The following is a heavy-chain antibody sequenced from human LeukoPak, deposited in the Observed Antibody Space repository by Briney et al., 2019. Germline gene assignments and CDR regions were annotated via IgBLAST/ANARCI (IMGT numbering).Heavy chain of an antibody. Sequence: AASVKVSCKASGGTFSSYAISWVRQAPGQGLEWTGGIIPIFGTANYAQKFQGRVTITADKSTSTAYMELRSLRSDDTAVYYCARVELTNYYDSSGYYPPLDYWGQGTLVTVSS. CDR3: ARVELTNYYDSSGYYPPLDY. D-gene: IGHD3-22*01. V-gene: IGHV1-69*06. J-gene: IGHJ4*02. CDR2: IIPIFGTA. CDR1: GGTFSSYA.